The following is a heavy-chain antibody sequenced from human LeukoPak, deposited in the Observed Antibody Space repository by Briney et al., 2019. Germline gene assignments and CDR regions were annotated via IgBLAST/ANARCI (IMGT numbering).Heavy chain of an antibody. CDR1: GFTFSSYE. V-gene: IGHV3-48*03. D-gene: IGHD1-20*01. J-gene: IGHJ4*02. Sequence: QPGRSLRLSCAASGFTFSSYEMNWVRQAPGKGLEWVSYIGTGGSPISYADSVKGRFTVSRDNPKNSLYLQMNSLRAEDTAVYYCARDPPFIIGTTFFDYWGQGTLVTVSS. CDR3: ARDPPFIIGTTFFDY. CDR2: IGTGGSPI.